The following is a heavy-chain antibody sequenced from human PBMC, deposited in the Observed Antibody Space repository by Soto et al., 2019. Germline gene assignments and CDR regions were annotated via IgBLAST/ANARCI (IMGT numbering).Heavy chain of an antibody. CDR1: GGSISSGGYY. CDR3: ARVDDGGNRDY. Sequence: QVQLQESGPGLVKPSQTLSLTCTVSGGSISSGGYYWSWIRQHPGKGLEWIGYIYYSGSTYYNPSLKRXXTXSXXTSKNQFSLKLSSVTAADTAVYYCARVDDGGNRDYWGQGTLVTVSS. CDR2: IYYSGST. J-gene: IGHJ4*02. D-gene: IGHD4-17*01. V-gene: IGHV4-31*03.